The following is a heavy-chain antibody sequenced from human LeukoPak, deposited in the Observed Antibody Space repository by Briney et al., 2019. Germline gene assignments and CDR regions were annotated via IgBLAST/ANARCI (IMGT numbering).Heavy chain of an antibody. CDR2: IYHSGST. D-gene: IGHD1-1*01. CDR3: ARDSLEPYYFDY. J-gene: IGHJ4*02. V-gene: IGHV4-30-2*01. CDR1: GGSISSGGYY. Sequence: SETLSLTCTVSGGSISSGGYYWSWIRQPPGKGLEWIGYIYHSGSTYYNPSLKSRVTISLDRSKNQFSLKLSSVTAADTAVYYCARDSLEPYYFDYWGQGTLVTVSS.